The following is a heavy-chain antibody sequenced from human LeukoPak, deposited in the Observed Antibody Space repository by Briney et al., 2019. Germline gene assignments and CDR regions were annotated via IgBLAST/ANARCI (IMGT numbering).Heavy chain of an antibody. V-gene: IGHV1-2*02. Sequence: GASVKVSCKASGYTFTDYYIHWVRQAPGQGLEWMGWINPNSGDTNYAQKFQGRVTMTSDTSISIVYMDLSRLRSDDTATYYCARDRDYYYGSESYGPRINYFDYWGQGTLVTVSS. J-gene: IGHJ4*02. D-gene: IGHD3-10*01. CDR2: INPNSGDT. CDR3: ARDRDYYYGSESYGPRINYFDY. CDR1: GYTFTDYY.